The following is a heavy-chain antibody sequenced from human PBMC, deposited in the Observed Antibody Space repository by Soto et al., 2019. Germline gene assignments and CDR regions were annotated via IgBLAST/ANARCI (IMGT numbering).Heavy chain of an antibody. CDR1: GGNFDSYA. CDR2: VIPIHGAP. Sequence: QVQLVQSGAEVKKPASSVGVSCKASGGNFDSYAIKWVRQAPGQGLEWVGGVIPIHGAPNYAQQFQDRVLITSDKSTNTVYMELSYLESEDTVVYFCMRERIIVVMTLLSLDYWCQGNLVSVSS. J-gene: IGHJ4*02. V-gene: IGHV1-69*06. D-gene: IGHD2-21*02. CDR3: MRERIIVVMTLLSLDY.